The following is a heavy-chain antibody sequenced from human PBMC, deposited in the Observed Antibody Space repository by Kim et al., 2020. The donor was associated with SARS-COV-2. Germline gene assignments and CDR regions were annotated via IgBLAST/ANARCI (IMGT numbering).Heavy chain of an antibody. Sequence: SETLSLTCAVYGGSFSGYYWSWIRQPPGKGLEWIGEINHSGSTNYNPSLKSRVTISVDTSKNQFSLKLSSVTAADTAVYYCARGYCSSTSCRQGYFDYWGQGTLVTVSS. CDR2: INHSGST. CDR1: GGSFSGYY. J-gene: IGHJ4*02. CDR3: ARGYCSSTSCRQGYFDY. D-gene: IGHD2-2*01. V-gene: IGHV4-34*01.